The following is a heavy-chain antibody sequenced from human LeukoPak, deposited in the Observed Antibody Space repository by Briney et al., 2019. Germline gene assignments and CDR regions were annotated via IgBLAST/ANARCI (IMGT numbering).Heavy chain of an antibody. Sequence: SETLSLTCAVYGGSFSGYYWSWIRQPPGKGLEWIGEINHSGSTNYNPSFKSRVTISVDTSKNQFSLKLSSVTAADTAVYYCARGLGRFGLRLGELSWFDPWGQGTLVTVSS. CDR2: INHSGST. CDR1: GGSFSGYY. CDR3: ARGLGRFGLRLGELSWFDP. D-gene: IGHD3-16*01. V-gene: IGHV4-34*01. J-gene: IGHJ5*02.